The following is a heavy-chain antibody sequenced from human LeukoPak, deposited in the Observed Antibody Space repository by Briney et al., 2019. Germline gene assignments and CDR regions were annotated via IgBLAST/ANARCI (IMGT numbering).Heavy chain of an antibody. J-gene: IGHJ4*02. D-gene: IGHD5-18*01. CDR3: ARARYSYDYLGLRIYFDL. CDR1: GGSISSYY. V-gene: IGHV4-59*01. CDR2: IYYSRST. Sequence: SETLSLTCTGSGGSISSYYWSWIRQPPGKGLEWIGHIYYSRSTNYHPSLKSRVTISVDTSKNQFSLKLSSVTAADTAVYYCARARYSYDYLGLRIYFDLWGQGTLVTVSS.